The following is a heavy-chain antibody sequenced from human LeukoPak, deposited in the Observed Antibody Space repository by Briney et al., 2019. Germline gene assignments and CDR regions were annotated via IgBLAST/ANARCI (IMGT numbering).Heavy chain of an antibody. J-gene: IGHJ5*02. V-gene: IGHV3-23*01. D-gene: IGHD1-14*01. CDR3: ASGPTGFA. CDR1: GFTFSSYA. CDR2: ISGSGGST. Sequence: GGSLRLSCAASGFTFSSYAMSWVRQAPGKGLEGVSGISGSGGSTYYADSVKGRFTISRDNSNNTLYLQMNSLRAKDTAVYFCASGPTGFAWGQGTLVTVSS.